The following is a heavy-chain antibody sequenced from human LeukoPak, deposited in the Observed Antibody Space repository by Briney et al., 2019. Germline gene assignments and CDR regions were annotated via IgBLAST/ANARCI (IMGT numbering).Heavy chain of an antibody. D-gene: IGHD3-16*01. CDR3: AKDRLGVMMYFDF. Sequence: GGSLRLSCAASGFTFSTYGMSWVRQAPGKGLEWVSAISGSGGSTYYADSVKGRVTISRDNSKNTLYLQVNSLRVEDTAVYYCAKDRLGVMMYFDFWGQGTLVTVSS. V-gene: IGHV3-23*01. J-gene: IGHJ4*02. CDR1: GFTFSTYG. CDR2: ISGSGGST.